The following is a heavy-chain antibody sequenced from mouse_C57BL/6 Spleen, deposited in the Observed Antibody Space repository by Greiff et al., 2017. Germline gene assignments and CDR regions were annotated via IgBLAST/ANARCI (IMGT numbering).Heavy chain of an antibody. CDR1: GFTFSDYG. CDR2: ISSGSSTI. CDR3: ARGLGLHWYFDV. Sequence: EVQLVESGGGLVKPGGSLKLSCAASGFTFSDYGMHWVRQAPEKGLEWVAYISSGSSTIYYADTVKGRFTISRDNAKNTLFLQMTSLRSEDTAMYYCARGLGLHWYFDVWGTGTTVTVSS. J-gene: IGHJ1*03. D-gene: IGHD4-1*01. V-gene: IGHV5-17*01.